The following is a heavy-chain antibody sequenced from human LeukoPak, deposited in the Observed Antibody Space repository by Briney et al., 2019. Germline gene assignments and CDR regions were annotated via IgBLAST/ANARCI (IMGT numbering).Heavy chain of an antibody. CDR1: GYSFTTYW. CDR3: ASLPNY. V-gene: IGHV5-51*01. J-gene: IGHJ4*02. CDR2: IYPGDSDT. Sequence: GESLKISCKGSGYSFTTYWIGWVRQMPGKGLECLGVIYPGDSDTRYSPSFQGQVTISADKSISTAYLQWSSLKASDTAIYYCASLPNYWGQGTLVTVSS.